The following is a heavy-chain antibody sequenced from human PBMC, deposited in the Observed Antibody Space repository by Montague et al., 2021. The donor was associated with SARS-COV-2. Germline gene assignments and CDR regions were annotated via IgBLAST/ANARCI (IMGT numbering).Heavy chain of an antibody. CDR2: ISYDGSNK. J-gene: IGHJ6*02. D-gene: IGHD2/OR15-2a*01. V-gene: IGHV3-30-3*01. CDR1: GFTFSSYA. CDR3: ARVLGGYYGMDV. Sequence: SLRLSCAASGFTFSSYAMHWVRQAPGKGLEWVAVISYDGSNKYYAASVKGRFTISRDNSKNTLYLQMNSLRAEDTAVYYCARVLGGYYGMDVWGQGTTVTVSS.